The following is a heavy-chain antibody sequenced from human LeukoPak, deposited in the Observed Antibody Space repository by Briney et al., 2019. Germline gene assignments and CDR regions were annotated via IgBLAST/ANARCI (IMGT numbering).Heavy chain of an antibody. D-gene: IGHD5-12*01. CDR1: GFTFSSYD. CDR3: AKDKVSGYTLTHYYYYGMDV. J-gene: IGHJ6*02. Sequence: GGSLRLSCAASGFTFSSYDMHWVRQAPGKGLEWVAVISYDGSNKYYADSVKGRFTISRDNSKNTLYLQMNSLRAEDTAVYYCAKDKVSGYTLTHYYYYGMDVWGQGTTVTVSS. CDR2: ISYDGSNK. V-gene: IGHV3-30*18.